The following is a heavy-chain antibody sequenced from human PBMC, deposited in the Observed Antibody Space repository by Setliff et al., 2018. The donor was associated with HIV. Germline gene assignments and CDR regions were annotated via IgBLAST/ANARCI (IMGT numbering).Heavy chain of an antibody. CDR1: GVSTSSSNYY. J-gene: IGHJ4*02. CDR2: ISYTGRT. Sequence: SETLSLTCTVSGVSTSSSNYYWGWIRQPPGKGLDWIGYISYTGRTYYNPSLKSRVTFSADTSKNQFSLNLNSVTATDTAVYYCARQGLTMNRGVPAPILYYFDYWGPGILVTVS. CDR3: ARQGLTMNRGVPAPILYYFDY. D-gene: IGHD3-10*01. V-gene: IGHV4-39*01.